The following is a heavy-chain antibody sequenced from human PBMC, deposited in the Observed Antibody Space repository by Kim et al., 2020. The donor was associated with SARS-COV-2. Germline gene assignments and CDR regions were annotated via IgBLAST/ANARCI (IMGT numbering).Heavy chain of an antibody. Sequence: GGSLRLSCTASGFTFGDYAMSWFRQAPGKGLEWVGFIRSKAYGGTTEYAASVKGRFTISRDDSKSIAYLQMNSLKTEDTAVYYCTRDVGYFDWILGAFDIWGQGTMVTVSS. CDR1: GFTFGDYA. D-gene: IGHD3-9*01. J-gene: IGHJ3*02. CDR3: TRDVGYFDWILGAFDI. CDR2: IRSKAYGGTT. V-gene: IGHV3-49*03.